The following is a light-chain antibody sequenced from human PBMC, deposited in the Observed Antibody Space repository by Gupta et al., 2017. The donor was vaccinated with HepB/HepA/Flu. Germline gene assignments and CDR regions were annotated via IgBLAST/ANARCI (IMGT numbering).Light chain of an antibody. CDR3: QQADSFPLA. CDR1: ESISNW. J-gene: IGKJ5*01. V-gene: IGKV1-12*01. Sequence: DVHITPSPSSVSASVGDRVTITCRASESISNWLAWYQQKPGKAPNLLIYSASSLQSGVPSRFSGSGSGTDFTLTISVLHPEDFATYYCQQADSFPLAFGEGTQLEIK. CDR2: SAS.